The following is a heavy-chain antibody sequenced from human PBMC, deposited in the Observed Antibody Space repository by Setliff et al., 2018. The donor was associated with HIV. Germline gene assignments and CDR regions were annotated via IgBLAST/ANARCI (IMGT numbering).Heavy chain of an antibody. V-gene: IGHV4-39*07. CDR3: ARGGAVSADFDS. J-gene: IGHJ5*01. D-gene: IGHD3-16*01. CDR1: GGSIRTGTYY. Sequence: SETLSLTCTVSGGSIRTGTYYWGWIRQPPGKGLEWIGSIYYDGRTFYKPSLKSRLTISVDTSKNQFSLSLNSVTAADTAVYFCARGGAVSADFDSWGQGTLVTVSS. CDR2: IYYDGRT.